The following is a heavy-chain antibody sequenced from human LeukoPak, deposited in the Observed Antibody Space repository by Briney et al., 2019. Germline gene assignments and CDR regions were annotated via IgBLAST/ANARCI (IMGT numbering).Heavy chain of an antibody. D-gene: IGHD2/OR15-2a*01. Sequence: GGSLRLSCAASGFTFSSYAMHWVRQAPGKGLEWVAVISYDGSNKYYADSVKGRFTISRDNAKNSLYLQMNSLRAEDTAVYYCARTDTFVMDVWGKGTTVTVSS. V-gene: IGHV3-30-3*01. CDR2: ISYDGSNK. CDR1: GFTFSSYA. CDR3: ARTDTFVMDV. J-gene: IGHJ6*03.